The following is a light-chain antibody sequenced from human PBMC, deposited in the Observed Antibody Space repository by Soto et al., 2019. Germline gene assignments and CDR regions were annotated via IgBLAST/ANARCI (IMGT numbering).Light chain of an antibody. CDR1: SSDVGGYNY. Sequence: QSALTQPASVSGSPGQSITISCTGTSSDVGGYNYVSWYQQHPGKAPKLMIYEVSNRPSGVSNRFSGSKSGNTASLTISGLQAEDEAEYYCSSYTSSRAIVVFGGGTKLTVL. CDR3: SSYTSSRAIVV. V-gene: IGLV2-14*01. J-gene: IGLJ2*01. CDR2: EVS.